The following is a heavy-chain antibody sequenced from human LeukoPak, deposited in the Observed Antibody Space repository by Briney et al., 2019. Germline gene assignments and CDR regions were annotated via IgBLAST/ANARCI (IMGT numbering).Heavy chain of an antibody. D-gene: IGHD2-15*01. V-gene: IGHV4-34*01. CDR1: GGSFSGYY. CDR2: INHSGST. CDR3: ARVLGCSGGQAIGYFDY. Sequence: SSETLSLTCAVYGGSFSGYYWSWIRQPPGKGLGWIGEINHSGSTNYNPSLKSRVTISVDTSKNQFSLKLSSVTAADTAVYYLARVLGCSGGQAIGYFDYWGQGTLVTVSS. J-gene: IGHJ4*02.